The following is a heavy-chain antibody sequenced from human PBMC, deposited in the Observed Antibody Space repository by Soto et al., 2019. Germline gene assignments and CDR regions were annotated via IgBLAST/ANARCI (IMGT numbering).Heavy chain of an antibody. CDR3: ARGLDRAKTGY. V-gene: IGHV4-34*01. D-gene: IGHD5-18*01. CDR2: IHPSGST. Sequence: LSLTCAVYGGSFSGYYLSWIRQPPGKGLEWIGEIHPSGSTNYNPSLKSRVTMSLDTSKTQFSLELASVTVADTAAYYCARGLDRAKTGYWGQGTLVTVSS. J-gene: IGHJ4*02. CDR1: GGSFSGYY.